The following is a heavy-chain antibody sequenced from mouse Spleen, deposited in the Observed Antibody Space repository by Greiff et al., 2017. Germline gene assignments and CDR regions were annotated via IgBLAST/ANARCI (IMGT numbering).Heavy chain of an antibody. D-gene: IGHD2-4*01. CDR3: ARFDYDEFDY. V-gene: IGHV1-69*01. Sequence: VQLQQPGAELVMPGASVKLSCKASGYTFTSYWMHWVKQRPGPGLEWIGEIDPSDSYTNYNQKFKGKATLTVDKSSGTAYMQLSSLTSEDSAVYYCARFDYDEFDYWGQGTTLTVSS. CDR2: IDPSDSYT. CDR1: GYTFTSYW. J-gene: IGHJ2*01.